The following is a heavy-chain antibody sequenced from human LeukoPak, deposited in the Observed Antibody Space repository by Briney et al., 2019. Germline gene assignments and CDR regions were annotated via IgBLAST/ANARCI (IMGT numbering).Heavy chain of an antibody. CDR1: GFTFDDYA. CDR3: ANGFGEYPCGMDV. V-gene: IGHV3-43*02. J-gene: IGHJ6*02. D-gene: IGHD3-10*01. Sequence: GGSLRLSCAASGFTFDDYAMHWVRQAPGKGLEWVSLISGDGGSTYYADSVKGRFTISRNNSKNSLYLQMNSLRTEDTALYYCANGFGEYPCGMDVWGQGTTVTVSS. CDR2: ISGDGGST.